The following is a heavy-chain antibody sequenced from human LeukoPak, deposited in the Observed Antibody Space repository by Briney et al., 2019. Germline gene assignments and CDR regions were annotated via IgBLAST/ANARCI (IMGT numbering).Heavy chain of an antibody. V-gene: IGHV3-21*01. J-gene: IGHJ5*02. CDR3: ARAHSWGDGFDP. Sequence: GGSLRLSCAASGFTFSSYSMNWVRQAPGKGLEWVSSISSSSSYIYYADSVKGRFTISRDNAKNSLYLQMNSLRAEDTAVYYCARAHSWGDGFDPWGQGTLVTVSS. D-gene: IGHD3-16*01. CDR2: ISSSSSYI. CDR1: GFTFSSYS.